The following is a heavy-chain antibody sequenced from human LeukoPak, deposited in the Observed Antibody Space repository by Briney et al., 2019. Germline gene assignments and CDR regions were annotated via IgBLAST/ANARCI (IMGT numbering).Heavy chain of an antibody. D-gene: IGHD5/OR15-5a*01. Sequence: ASVKVSCKASGYTFTSYDINWVRQATGQGLEWMGWMHPNSGNTGYAQKFQGRVTITRNTSISTAYMELRGLTSDDTAVYYCTRDLGEFRVYGVFFDYWGQGTLVTVSS. CDR1: GYTFTSYD. V-gene: IGHV1-8*01. CDR3: TRDLGEFRVYGVFFDY. CDR2: MHPNSGNT. J-gene: IGHJ4*02.